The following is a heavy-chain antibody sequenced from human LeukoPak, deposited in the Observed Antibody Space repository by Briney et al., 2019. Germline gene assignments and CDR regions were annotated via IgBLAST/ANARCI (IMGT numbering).Heavy chain of an antibody. CDR1: GFTFSNYW. Sequence: GGSLRLSCAASGFTFSNYWMHWVRQAPGKGLVWVSRIKSDGSSMVYADSVKGRFTISRDNAKNTLYLQMNSLRAEDTAVYYCARDGSGEWPIGYWGQGTLVTVSS. J-gene: IGHJ4*02. V-gene: IGHV3-74*01. CDR2: IKSDGSSM. D-gene: IGHD3-10*01. CDR3: ARDGSGEWPIGY.